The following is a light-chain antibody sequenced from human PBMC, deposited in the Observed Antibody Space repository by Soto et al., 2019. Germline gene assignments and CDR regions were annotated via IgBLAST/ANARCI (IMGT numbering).Light chain of an antibody. CDR2: DAS. CDR3: EQYDTLPLT. J-gene: IGKJ4*01. Sequence: IQMTQSPTSLSASVGDRVTITCQASQDTGKYLNWFQQKPGKAPKLLIYDASNLETGVPARFCGSGSGTDFTFTISSLQPEDIATYFCEQYDTLPLTFGGGTKVEIK. CDR1: QDTGKY. V-gene: IGKV1-33*01.